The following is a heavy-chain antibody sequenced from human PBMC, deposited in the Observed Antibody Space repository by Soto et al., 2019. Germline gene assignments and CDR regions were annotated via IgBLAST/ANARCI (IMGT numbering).Heavy chain of an antibody. CDR1: GFSLSTSGVG. V-gene: IGHV2-5*02. J-gene: IGHJ4*02. Sequence: SGPTLVNPTQTLTLTCTFSGFSLSTSGVGVGWIRQPPGKALEWLGIIYWDDDKRYRPSLKSRLTITKDTSKNQLVLTMTNMDPVDTATYYCAHLPWKQLWPRAPVAYWGQGTPVTVS. CDR3: AHLPWKQLWPRAPVAY. CDR2: IYWDDDK. D-gene: IGHD5-18*01.